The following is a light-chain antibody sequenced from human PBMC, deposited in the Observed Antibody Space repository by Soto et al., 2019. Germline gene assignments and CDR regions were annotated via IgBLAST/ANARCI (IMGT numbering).Light chain of an antibody. Sequence: QSALTQPASVSGSPGQSITISCTGTSSDVGGYNYVSWYQQHPGKAPKLMIYDVSNRPSGVSNRLSGSKSGNTASLTISGLQAEDEADYYCSSYTSSSNLYVFGTGTKLTVL. V-gene: IGLV2-14*01. CDR1: SSDVGGYNY. CDR3: SSYTSSSNLYV. J-gene: IGLJ1*01. CDR2: DVS.